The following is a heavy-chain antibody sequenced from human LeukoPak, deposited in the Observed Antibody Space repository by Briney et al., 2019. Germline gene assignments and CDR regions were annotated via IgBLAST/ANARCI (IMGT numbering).Heavy chain of an antibody. D-gene: IGHD3-22*01. CDR3: ARDWFSGYLLYYFDY. CDR1: GFTFSSYW. V-gene: IGHV3-7*01. J-gene: IGHJ4*02. CDR2: IKQDGSEK. Sequence: PGGSLRLSCAASGFTFSSYWMSWVRQAPGKGLEWVANIKQDGSEKYYVDSVKGRFTISRDNAKNSLYLQMNSLRAEDTAVYYCARDWFSGYLLYYFDYWGQGTLVTVSS.